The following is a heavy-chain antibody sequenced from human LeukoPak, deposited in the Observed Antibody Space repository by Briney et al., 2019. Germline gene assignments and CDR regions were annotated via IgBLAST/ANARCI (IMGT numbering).Heavy chain of an antibody. CDR3: VLTSGSYADLGTFDI. CDR2: INPSGGGT. J-gene: IGHJ3*02. V-gene: IGHV1-46*01. D-gene: IGHD1-26*01. CDR1: GYTFSRQF. Sequence: ASVKVSCKASGYTFSRQFIHWVRLAPGQRLEWMGRINPSGGGTNYAPKFQGRVTMTRDMSTNTVYMELSSLRSEDTAVYFCVLTSGSYADLGTFDIWGQGTMVTVSS.